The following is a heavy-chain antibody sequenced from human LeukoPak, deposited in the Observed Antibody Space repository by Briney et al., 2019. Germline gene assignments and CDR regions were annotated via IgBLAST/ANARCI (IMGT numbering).Heavy chain of an antibody. Sequence: GGSLRLSCAASGFTFSSYSMNWVRQAPGKGLEWVSYISSSSSTIYYADSVKGRFTISRDNAKNSLYLQMNSLRAEDTAVYYCASPSTVTPHGFDIWGQGTMVTVSS. CDR3: ASPSTVTPHGFDI. J-gene: IGHJ3*02. CDR1: GFTFSSYS. D-gene: IGHD4-11*01. CDR2: ISSSSSTI. V-gene: IGHV3-48*01.